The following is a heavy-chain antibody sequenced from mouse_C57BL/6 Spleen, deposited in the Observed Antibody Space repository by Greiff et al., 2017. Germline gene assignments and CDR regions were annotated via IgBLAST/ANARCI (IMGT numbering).Heavy chain of an antibody. D-gene: IGHD2-4*01. J-gene: IGHJ3*01. CDR3: ARGDDYERSWFAY. V-gene: IGHV1-82*01. CDR1: GYAFSSSW. CDR2: IYPGDGDT. Sequence: VQLQQSGPELVKPGASVKISCKASGYAFSSSWLNWVKQRPGKGLEWIGRIYPGDGDTNYNGKFKGKATLTADKSSSTAYMQLSSLTSEDSAVYFCARGDDYERSWFAYWGQGTLVTVSA.